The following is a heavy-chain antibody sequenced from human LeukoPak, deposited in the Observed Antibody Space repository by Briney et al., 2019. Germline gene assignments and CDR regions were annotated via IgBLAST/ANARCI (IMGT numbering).Heavy chain of an antibody. V-gene: IGHV3-30-3*01. CDR1: GFTFSSYA. CDR3: ARDADPWSGYHNSDY. Sequence: GGSLRLSCAASGFTFSSYAMHWVRQAPGKGLEWVAVISYDGSNKYYADSVKGRFTISRDNSKNTLYLQMNSLRAEDTAVYYCARDADPWSGYHNSDYWGRGTLVTVSS. J-gene: IGHJ4*02. CDR2: ISYDGSNK. D-gene: IGHD3-3*01.